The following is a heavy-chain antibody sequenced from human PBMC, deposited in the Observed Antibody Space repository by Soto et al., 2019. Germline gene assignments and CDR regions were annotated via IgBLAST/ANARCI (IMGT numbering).Heavy chain of an antibody. J-gene: IGHJ6*03. D-gene: IGHD2-15*01. Sequence: ASVKVSCKASGYTFTSYGISWVRQAPGQGLEWMGWISAYNGNTNYAQKLQGRVTMTTDTSTSTAYMELRSLRSDDTAVYYCAGGYCSGGSCYSRMYYYYMDVWGKGTTVTVSS. CDR2: ISAYNGNT. V-gene: IGHV1-18*01. CDR3: AGGYCSGGSCYSRMYYYYMDV. CDR1: GYTFTSYG.